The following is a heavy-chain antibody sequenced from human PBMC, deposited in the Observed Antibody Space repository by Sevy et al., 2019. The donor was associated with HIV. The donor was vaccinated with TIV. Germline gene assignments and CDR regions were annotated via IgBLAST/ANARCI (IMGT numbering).Heavy chain of an antibody. J-gene: IGHJ4*02. Sequence: ASVKVSCKASGGTFSSYGISWVRQAPGQGLEWMGGIIPILGTLNDAQKFQGRVTITADESTKTAYMELSGLRSEDTAVYYCARGGGNGWYYFDYWGQETLVTVSS. D-gene: IGHD6-19*01. CDR1: GGTFSSYG. CDR3: ARGGGNGWYYFDY. V-gene: IGHV1-69*13. CDR2: IIPILGTL.